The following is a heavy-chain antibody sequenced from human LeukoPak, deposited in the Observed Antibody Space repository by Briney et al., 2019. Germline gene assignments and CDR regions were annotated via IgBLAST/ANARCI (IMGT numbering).Heavy chain of an antibody. CDR2: MNPNSGNT. CDR1: GYTFTGYD. Sequence: ASVNVSCKASGYTFTGYDINWVRQATGQGLEWMGWMNPNSGNTGYAQKFQGRVTITRNTSISTAYMELSSLRSEDTAVYYCARGRVVPAAIYYYYYYMDVWGKGTTVTVSS. J-gene: IGHJ6*03. CDR3: ARGRVVPAAIYYYYYYMDV. V-gene: IGHV1-8*03. D-gene: IGHD2-2*02.